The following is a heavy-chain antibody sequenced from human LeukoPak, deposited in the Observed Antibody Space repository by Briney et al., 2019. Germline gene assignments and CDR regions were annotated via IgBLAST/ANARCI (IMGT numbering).Heavy chain of an antibody. J-gene: IGHJ5*02. V-gene: IGHV4-39*07. CDR3: ARVREAVAAWFDP. Sequence: SETLSLTCTVSGGSISSSSYYWGWIRQPPGKGLEWIGSIYYSGSTYYNPSPKSRVTISVDTSKNQFSLKLSSVTAADTAVYYCARVREAVAAWFDPWGQGTLVTVSS. CDR1: GGSISSSSYY. D-gene: IGHD6-19*01. CDR2: IYYSGST.